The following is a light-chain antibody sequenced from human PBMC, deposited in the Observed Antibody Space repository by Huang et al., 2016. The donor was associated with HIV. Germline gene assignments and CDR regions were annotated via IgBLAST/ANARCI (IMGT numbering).Light chain of an antibody. V-gene: IGKV2-28*01. Sequence: EIVMTQSPLSLAVTPGEPASISCRSSQSLLHSNTYNYLDWYLQKPGQSPQLLIYLGSNRASGVPGRFSGSGSGTDFTLEISRVEAEDVGVYYCMQALQSGYTFGQGTRLEIK. CDR3: MQALQSGYT. J-gene: IGKJ2*01. CDR1: QSLLHSNTYNY. CDR2: LGS.